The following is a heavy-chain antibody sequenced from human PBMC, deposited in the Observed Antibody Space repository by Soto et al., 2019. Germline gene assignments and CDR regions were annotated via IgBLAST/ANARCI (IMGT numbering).Heavy chain of an antibody. CDR2: IIPIFGTA. V-gene: IGHV1-69*13. D-gene: IGHD3-9*01. J-gene: IGHJ6*02. CDR1: GGTFSSYA. Sequence: ASVKVSCKASGGTFSSYAISWVRQAPGQGLEWMGGIIPIFGTANYAQKFQGRVTITADESTSTAYMELSSLRSDDTAVYYCAREKTYFDWLDYYYGMDVWGQGTTVTVSS. CDR3: AREKTYFDWLDYYYGMDV.